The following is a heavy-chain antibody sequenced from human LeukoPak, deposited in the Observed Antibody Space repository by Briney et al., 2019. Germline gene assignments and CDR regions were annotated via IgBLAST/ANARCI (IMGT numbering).Heavy chain of an antibody. CDR3: ARGYIVRGMDV. CDR1: GFTFSSDE. J-gene: IGHJ6*02. Sequence: GGSLRLSCAASGFTFSSDEMNWVRQVPGKGLEWVSYISSSGRTTYYADSVTGRFTISRENAKNTLYLQMDSLRAEDTAVYYCARGYIVRGMDVWGQGTTVIVSS. D-gene: IGHD2-8*01. V-gene: IGHV3-48*03. CDR2: ISSSGRTT.